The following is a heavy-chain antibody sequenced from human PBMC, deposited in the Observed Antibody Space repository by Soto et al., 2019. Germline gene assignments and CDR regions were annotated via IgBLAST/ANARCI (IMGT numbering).Heavy chain of an antibody. CDR2: ISYDGSNK. CDR1: GFTFSSYC. Sequence: GGSLRLSCAASGFTFSSYCMHWVRPAPGKGLEWVAVISYDGSNKYYADSVKGRFTISRDNSKNTLYLQMNSLRAEDTAVYYCAKERNVDTAMVSFYYYYGMDVWGQGTTVTVSS. V-gene: IGHV3-30*18. J-gene: IGHJ6*02. D-gene: IGHD5-18*01. CDR3: AKERNVDTAMVSFYYYYGMDV.